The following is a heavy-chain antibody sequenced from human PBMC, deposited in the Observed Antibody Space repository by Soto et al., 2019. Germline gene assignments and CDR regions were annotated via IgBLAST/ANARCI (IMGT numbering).Heavy chain of an antibody. J-gene: IGHJ4*02. V-gene: IGHV4-31*03. Sequence: SETLSLTCTVSGVSISSGDHYWTWIRQHPGKGLEWIGFLYSSGSASYNPSLESRVTISIDTSKNQFSLGLNSVTAADTAVYYCATGQVEIARGFVWGQGTLVTVSS. D-gene: IGHD3-10*01. CDR1: GVSISSGDHY. CDR2: LYSSGSA. CDR3: ATGQVEIARGFV.